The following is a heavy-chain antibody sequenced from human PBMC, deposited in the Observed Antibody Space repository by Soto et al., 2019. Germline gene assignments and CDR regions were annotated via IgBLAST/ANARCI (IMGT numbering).Heavy chain of an antibody. CDR1: GGTFSSYA. V-gene: IGHV1-69*13. CDR2: IIPIFGTA. Sequence: SVKVSCKASGGTFSSYAISWVRQAPGQGLEWMGGIIPIFGTANYAQKFQGRVTITADESTSTAYMELSSLRSEDTAVYYCERGLRSSWYRDYYYGMDVWGQRTTVTVS. J-gene: IGHJ6*02. CDR3: ERGLRSSWYRDYYYGMDV. D-gene: IGHD6-13*01.